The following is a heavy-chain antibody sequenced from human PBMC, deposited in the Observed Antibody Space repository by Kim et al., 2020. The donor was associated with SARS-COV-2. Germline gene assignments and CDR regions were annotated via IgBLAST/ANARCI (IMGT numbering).Heavy chain of an antibody. D-gene: IGHD2-15*01. J-gene: IGHJ6*02. CDR3: ARGHCSGGSCYNYYYYGMDV. V-gene: IGHV3-13*04. CDR2: IGTAGDT. Sequence: GGSLRLSCAASGFTFSSYDMHWVRQATGKGLEWVSAIGTAGDTYYPGSVKGRFTISRENAKNSLYLQMNSLRAGDTAVYYCARGHCSGGSCYNYYYYGMDVWGQGTTVTVSS. CDR1: GFTFSSYD.